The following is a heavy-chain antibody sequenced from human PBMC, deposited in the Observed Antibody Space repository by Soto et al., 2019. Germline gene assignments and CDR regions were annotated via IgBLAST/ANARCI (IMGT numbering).Heavy chain of an antibody. Sequence: QVQLVESGGGLVKPGGSLRLSGEASGFSFSDYYMSWIRQAPGKGLQWVSYISTTSTYTNYADSVKGRFTISRDNAKNSLYLQMNSLRAEDTAIYYCARDRNGYDVIVDYWGQGTLVTVSS. CDR3: ARDRNGYDVIVDY. CDR2: ISTTSTYT. D-gene: IGHD5-12*01. CDR1: GFSFSDYY. V-gene: IGHV3-11*05. J-gene: IGHJ4*02.